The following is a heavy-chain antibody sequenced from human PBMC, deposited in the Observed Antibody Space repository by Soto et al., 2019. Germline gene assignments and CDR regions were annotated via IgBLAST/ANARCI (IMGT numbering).Heavy chain of an antibody. CDR3: AREVQVHTPAFVY. CDR1: GGTFNTYA. D-gene: IGHD3-10*01. J-gene: IGHJ4*02. V-gene: IGHV1-69*19. CDR2: ISPMFGAA. Sequence: QVQLVQSGAEMNKPGSSVKVSCQSSGGTFNTYAMNWGRQAPGQGPEWMGDISPMFGAANYAPKFQGRVTMTADEATGTSYMQLSSLTSEDTAVYFCAREVQVHTPAFVYWGQGTLVTVSS.